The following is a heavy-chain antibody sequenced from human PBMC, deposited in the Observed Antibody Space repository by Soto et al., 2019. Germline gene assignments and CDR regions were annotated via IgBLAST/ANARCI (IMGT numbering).Heavy chain of an antibody. Sequence: SETLSLTCTVSGGSISSGGYYWSWIRQHPGKGLEWIGYIYYSGSTYYNPSLKSRVTISVDTSKNQFSLKLSSVTAADTAVYYCARFYSGYDPYFDYWGQGTLVTVSS. CDR3: ARFYSGYDPYFDY. J-gene: IGHJ4*02. CDR2: IYYSGST. V-gene: IGHV4-31*03. CDR1: GGSISSGGYY. D-gene: IGHD5-12*01.